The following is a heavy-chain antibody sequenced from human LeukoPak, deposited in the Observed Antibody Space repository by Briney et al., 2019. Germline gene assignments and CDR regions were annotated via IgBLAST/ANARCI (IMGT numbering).Heavy chain of an antibody. CDR2: IYHDGST. J-gene: IGHJ4*02. CDR3: ARDPPRSGLNLDY. CDR1: GGSIGDSYW. V-gene: IGHV4-4*02. D-gene: IGHD3-10*01. Sequence: PSETLSLTCAVSGGSIGDSYWWTWVRQPPGEGLEWIGEIYHDGSTNYNPSLKGRVTISLDKSKNQFSLKLNSMTAADTAAYYCARDPPRSGLNLDYWGQGTLVTVSS.